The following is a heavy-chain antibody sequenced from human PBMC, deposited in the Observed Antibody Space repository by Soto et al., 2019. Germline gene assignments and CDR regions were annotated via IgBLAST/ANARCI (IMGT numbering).Heavy chain of an antibody. CDR3: ARARSIYCSGGSCYYYYYGMDV. CDR2: IYYSGST. CDR1: GGSVSSGSYC. D-gene: IGHD2-15*01. V-gene: IGHV4-61*01. J-gene: IGHJ6*02. Sequence: SETLSLTCTVSGGSVSSGSYCWGWIRQPPGKGLEWIGYIYYSGSTNYNPSLKSRVTISVDTSKSQFSLKLSSVTAADTAVYYCARARSIYCSGGSCYYYYYGMDVWGQGTTVTVSS.